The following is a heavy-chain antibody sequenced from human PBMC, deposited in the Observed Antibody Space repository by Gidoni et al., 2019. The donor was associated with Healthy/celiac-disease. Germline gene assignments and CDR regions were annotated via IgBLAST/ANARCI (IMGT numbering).Heavy chain of an antibody. CDR1: GYTFTSYY. J-gene: IGHJ4*02. CDR3: ARAGAYYYDSSGYWYYFDY. D-gene: IGHD3-22*01. V-gene: IGHV1-46*01. CDR2: INPSGGST. Sequence: QVQLVQSGAEVKKPGASVKVSCKASGYTFTSYYMHWVRQAPGQGLEWMGIINPSGGSTSYAQKFQGRVTMTRDTSTSTVYMELSSLRSEDTAVYYCARAGAYYYDSSGYWYYFDYWGQGTLVTVSS.